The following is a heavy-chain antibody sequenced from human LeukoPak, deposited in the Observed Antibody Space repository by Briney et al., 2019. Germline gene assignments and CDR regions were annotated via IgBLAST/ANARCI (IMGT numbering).Heavy chain of an antibody. CDR2: IKQDGSEK. CDR3: ASSPRFLEWLESFVY. Sequence: GGSLRLSCAASGFTFSSYWMSWVRQAPGKGLEWVANIKQDGSEKYYVDSVKGRFTISRDNAKNSLYLQMNSLRAEDTAVYYCASSPRFLEWLESFVYWGQGTLVSVSS. V-gene: IGHV3-7*01. CDR1: GFTFSSYW. D-gene: IGHD3-3*01. J-gene: IGHJ4*02.